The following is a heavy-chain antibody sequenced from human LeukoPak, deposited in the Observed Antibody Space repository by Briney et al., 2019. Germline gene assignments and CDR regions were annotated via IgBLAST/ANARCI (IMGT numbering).Heavy chain of an antibody. CDR2: TRNDGSYK. J-gene: IGHJ4*02. CDR3: AKGGYYGLGSHTYSEYDY. Sequence: PGGSLRLSCAASGFTFSLYGMHWVRQAPGKGLEWVAFTRNDGSYKYYADSVRGRFTISRDNSKNTLYLQMNSLRAEDTAVYYCAKGGYYGLGSHTYSEYDYWGQGTLVTVSS. V-gene: IGHV3-30*02. CDR1: GFTFSLYG. D-gene: IGHD3-10*01.